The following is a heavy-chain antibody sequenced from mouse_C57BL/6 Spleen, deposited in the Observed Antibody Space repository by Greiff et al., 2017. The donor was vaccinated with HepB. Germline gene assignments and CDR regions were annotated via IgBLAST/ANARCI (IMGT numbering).Heavy chain of an antibody. J-gene: IGHJ4*01. D-gene: IGHD2-5*01. CDR2: IYPGDGDT. Sequence: VQLQQSGPELVKPGASGKISCKASGYASGSSWRNGVKQGPGKGFEWIGRIYPGDGDTNSNGKFKGKATLTADKSSSPAYMQLSSLTSEDSAVYFCARRSYSNYAMDYWGQGTSVTVSS. V-gene: IGHV1-82*01. CDR1: GYASGSSW. CDR3: ARRSYSNYAMDY.